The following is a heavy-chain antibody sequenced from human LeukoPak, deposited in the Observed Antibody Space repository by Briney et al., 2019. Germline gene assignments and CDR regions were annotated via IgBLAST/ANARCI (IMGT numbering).Heavy chain of an antibody. CDR3: AKGCSSTSCYALDY. J-gene: IGHJ4*02. CDR2: IRYEGSNK. D-gene: IGHD2-2*01. V-gene: IGHV3-30*02. Sequence: GGSLRLSCAVSGFTLSSYGMHWVRQAPGKGLEWVAFIRYEGSNKKYADSLKRRFTISRDNSKNTLSVQMNSLRAEDTAVYYCAKGCSSTSCYALDYWGQGTLVTVSS. CDR1: GFTLSSYG.